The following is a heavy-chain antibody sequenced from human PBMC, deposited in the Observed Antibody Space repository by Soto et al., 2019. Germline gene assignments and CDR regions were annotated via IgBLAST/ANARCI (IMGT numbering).Heavy chain of an antibody. CDR3: ARDSGYGSGASVNHDLDF. V-gene: IGHV3-7*01. CDR1: GFTFSFYW. D-gene: IGHD3-10*01. CDR2: IKLDASE. Sequence: EVQLVESGGGLVQPGGSLRLSCAASGFTFSFYWMSWVRQAPGKGLEWLGTIKLDASEKKSKNSLYLQMDSLRAEDTAVYYCARDSGYGSGASVNHDLDFWGRGTLVTVSS. J-gene: IGHJ4*01.